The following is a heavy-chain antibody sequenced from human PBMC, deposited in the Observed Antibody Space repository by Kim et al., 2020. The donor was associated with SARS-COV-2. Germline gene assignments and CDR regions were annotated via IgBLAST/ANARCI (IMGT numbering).Heavy chain of an antibody. CDR2: IYYSGST. CDR1: GGSISSYY. CDR3: ARRVVGAHYYYYGMDV. D-gene: IGHD1-26*01. J-gene: IGHJ6*02. V-gene: IGHV4-59*01. Sequence: SETLSLTCTVSGGSISSYYWSWIRQPPGKGLEWIGYIYYSGSTNYNPSLKSRVTISVDTSKNQFSLKLSSVTAADTAVYYCARRVVGAHYYYYGMDVWGQGTTVTVSS.